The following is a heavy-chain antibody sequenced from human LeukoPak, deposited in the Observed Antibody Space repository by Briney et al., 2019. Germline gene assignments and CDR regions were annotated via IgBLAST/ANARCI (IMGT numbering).Heavy chain of an antibody. CDR3: GRLSTRFCSGGTCYTNGAVDI. Sequence: SETLSLTCTVSGGSISSYYWSWIRQPPGQGLEWIGYIFYSGSTNYNPSLKSRVTMSVDTSNKQFSLRLSSVTTADTALYYCGRLSTRFCSGGTCYTNGAVDIWGQGTRVTVSS. CDR1: GGSISSYY. J-gene: IGHJ3*02. D-gene: IGHD2-15*01. V-gene: IGHV4-59*08. CDR2: IFYSGST.